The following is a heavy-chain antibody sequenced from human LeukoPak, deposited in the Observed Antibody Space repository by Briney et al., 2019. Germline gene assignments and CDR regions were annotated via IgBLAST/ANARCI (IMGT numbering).Heavy chain of an antibody. V-gene: IGHV4-4*02. D-gene: IGHD6-25*01. CDR2: VHLDGRT. CDR1: GGSVSSTNW. CDR3: AREGGFYRPLDY. Sequence: PSETLSLTCGVSGGSVSSTNWWTWIRQPPGKGLEWIGEVHLDGRTNFNPSLKSRLTMSVDLSENHVSLKLTSVTAADTDVYYCAREGGFYRPLDYSGQGTLVTVSS. J-gene: IGHJ4*02.